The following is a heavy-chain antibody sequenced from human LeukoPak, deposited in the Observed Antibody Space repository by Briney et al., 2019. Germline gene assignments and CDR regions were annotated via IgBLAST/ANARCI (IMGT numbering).Heavy chain of an antibody. CDR1: GFTFSSYA. CDR3: AKIAVAGNYFDY. Sequence: GGSLRLSCAASGFTFSSYAMSWVRQAPGKGLEWVSGISWNSGSIGYADSVKGRFTISRDNAKNSLYLQMNSLRAEDTALYYCAKIAVAGNYFDYWGQGTLVTVSS. D-gene: IGHD6-19*01. V-gene: IGHV3-9*01. CDR2: ISWNSGSI. J-gene: IGHJ4*02.